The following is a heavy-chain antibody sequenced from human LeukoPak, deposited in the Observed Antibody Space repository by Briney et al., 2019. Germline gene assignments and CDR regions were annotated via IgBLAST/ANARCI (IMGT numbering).Heavy chain of an antibody. D-gene: IGHD1-26*01. Sequence: GESLKISCKGSGYSFTSYWIGWVRQMPGKGLEWMGIIYPGDSDARYSPSFQGQVTISADKSISTAYLQWSSLKASDTAMYYCARGLSPIYSGSNWFDPWGQGTLVTVSS. CDR3: ARGLSPIYSGSNWFDP. V-gene: IGHV5-51*01. J-gene: IGHJ5*02. CDR1: GYSFTSYW. CDR2: IYPGDSDA.